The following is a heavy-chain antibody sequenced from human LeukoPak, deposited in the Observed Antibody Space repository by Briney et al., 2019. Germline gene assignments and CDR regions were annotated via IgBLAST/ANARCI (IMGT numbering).Heavy chain of an antibody. CDR3: ARTMWGFDY. CDR1: GFAFSDFE. J-gene: IGHJ4*02. Sequence: GGSLRLSCASSGFAFSDFEMDWVRQAPGKGLEWVSYISSSGSIIYYADSVKGRFTISRDNAKRSLFLQMNSLRVEDTAVYYCARTMWGFDYWGQGTLVTVSS. V-gene: IGHV3-48*03. CDR2: ISSSGSII. D-gene: IGHD7-27*01.